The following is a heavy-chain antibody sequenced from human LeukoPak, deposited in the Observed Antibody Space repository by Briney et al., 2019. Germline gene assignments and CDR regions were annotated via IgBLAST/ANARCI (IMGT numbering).Heavy chain of an antibody. CDR2: INPNSGGP. D-gene: IGHD1-26*01. CDR1: GYTFTGYY. Sequence: GASVKVSCTASGYTFTGYYMHWLRQAPGQGREWMGRINPNSGGPNHAQKFQGRFTMTTIKSISTAYMEMTRIRSADTTVYYCARSRPGADESYGFEPWGPGTLVTV. J-gene: IGHJ5*02. CDR3: ARSRPGADESYGFEP. V-gene: IGHV1-2*06.